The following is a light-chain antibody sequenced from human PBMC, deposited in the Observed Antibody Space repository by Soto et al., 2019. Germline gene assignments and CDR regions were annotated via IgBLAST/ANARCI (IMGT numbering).Light chain of an antibody. J-gene: IGKJ1*01. CDR1: QTITNY. Sequence: DIQMTQSGSALSASVGDRVTITCRASQTITNYLNWYQQQSGKAPKLLIYATDTLQSGVPSRFSGSGSGTDYTLTISSLQPEDFATYYCQQSYNTPQTFGQGTKVDIK. CDR2: ATD. V-gene: IGKV1-39*01. CDR3: QQSYNTPQT.